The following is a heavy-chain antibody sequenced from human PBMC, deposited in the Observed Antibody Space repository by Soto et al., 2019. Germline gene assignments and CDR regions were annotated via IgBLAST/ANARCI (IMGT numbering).Heavy chain of an antibody. V-gene: IGHV1-69*06. CDR1: GGLFSVYS. CDR2: VLPITGST. J-gene: IGHJ4*01. D-gene: IGHD5-12*01. Sequence: QVQLVQSGAEVKKPGSSVKVSCKTSGGLFSVYSFNWVRQAPGQGLEWMGGVLPITGSTDYAQKFQGRLTIPDDRSTSTLYMELSRLTSDDTANYYCATIRVRGGPLRFEDGGQGTLISVSS. CDR3: ATIRVRGGPLRFED.